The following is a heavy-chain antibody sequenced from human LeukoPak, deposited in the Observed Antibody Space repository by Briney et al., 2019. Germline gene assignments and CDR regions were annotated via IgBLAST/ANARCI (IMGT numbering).Heavy chain of an antibody. V-gene: IGHV4-39*07. CDR2: IYYSGST. CDR1: GGSISSSSYC. J-gene: IGHJ4*02. CDR3: ARDHYSSSWYGDGYFDY. Sequence: SETLSLTCTVSGGSISSSSYCWGWIRQPPGKGLEWIGSIYYSGSTYYNPSLKSRVTISVDTSKNQFSLKLSSVTAADTAVYYCARDHYSSSWYGDGYFDYWGQGTLVTVSS. D-gene: IGHD6-13*01.